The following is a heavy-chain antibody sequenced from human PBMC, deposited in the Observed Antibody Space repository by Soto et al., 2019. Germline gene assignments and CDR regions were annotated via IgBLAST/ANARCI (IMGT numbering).Heavy chain of an antibody. J-gene: IGHJ4*02. CDR2: ISDDGNNK. D-gene: IGHD3-10*01. CDR1: GFTFSRYT. CDR3: ARDDEGGSDCDLGY. V-gene: IGHV3-30-3*01. Sequence: QVQLVESGGGVVQPGRSLRLSCAASGFTFSRYTMHWVRQAPGKGLEWMAFISDDGNNKYYADSVKGQFTIYRANSKNTLYLQMNSLRTEDTAVYYCARDDEGGSDCDLGYWGQGTLVTVSS.